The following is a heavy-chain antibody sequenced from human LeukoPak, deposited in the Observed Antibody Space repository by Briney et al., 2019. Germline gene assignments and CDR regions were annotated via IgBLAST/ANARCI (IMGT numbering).Heavy chain of an antibody. D-gene: IGHD2-2*01. CDR3: ARGSVDCSSASCNTIYYYSGMDV. Sequence: PSETLSLTCTVSGGSISTYYWGWIRQPPGKGLEWIGSIHYSGSTYSNPSLKSRVTISEDTSKNQISLRLSSVTAADTAVYYCARGSVDCSSASCNTIYYYSGMDVWGQGTTVTVSS. CDR2: IHYSGST. J-gene: IGHJ6*02. CDR1: GGSISTYY. V-gene: IGHV4-39*01.